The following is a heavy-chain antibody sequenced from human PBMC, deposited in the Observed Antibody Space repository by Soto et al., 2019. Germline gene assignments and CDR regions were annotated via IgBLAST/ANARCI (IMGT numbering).Heavy chain of an antibody. D-gene: IGHD3-10*01. CDR1: GFTFSSHS. Sequence: SLRLSCAASGFTFSSHSMNWVRQAPGKGLEWVSSISSSGSYIYYADSLKGRFAISRDNAKNSLYLQMNSLRAEDTAVYYCASIPGGPPLRYFDYWGQGTLVTVSS. J-gene: IGHJ4*02. CDR3: ASIPGGPPLRYFDY. CDR2: ISSSGSYI. V-gene: IGHV3-21*01.